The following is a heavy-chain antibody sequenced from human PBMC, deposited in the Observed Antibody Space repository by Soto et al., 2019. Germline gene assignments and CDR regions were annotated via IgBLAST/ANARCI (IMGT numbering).Heavy chain of an antibody. J-gene: IGHJ4*02. CDR1: GFTFSNAW. V-gene: IGHV3-15*07. Sequence: PGGSLRLSCAASGFTFSNAWMNWVRQAPGKGLEWVGRIKSKTDGGTTDYAAPVKGRFTISRDDSKTTLYLQMNSLKTEDTAVYYCTTDALYYYDSSGYSLEFCTRWGQGTLVTVSS. D-gene: IGHD3-22*01. CDR2: IKSKTDGGTT. CDR3: TTDALYYYDSSGYSLEFCTR.